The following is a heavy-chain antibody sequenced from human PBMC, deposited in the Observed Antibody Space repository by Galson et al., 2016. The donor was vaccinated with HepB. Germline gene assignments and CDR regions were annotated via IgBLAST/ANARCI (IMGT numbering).Heavy chain of an antibody. CDR1: GVTFSSLS. Sequence: SLRLSCAVSGVTFSSLSMNRVRQAPGKGLEWVSYLPSENNIKHYADSVRGRFTISRDNAKNSLYLQMNSLRVEDTAVYYCACNRRGVFLLDCWGQGTLVTVSS. D-gene: IGHD3-10*01. CDR2: LPSENNIK. J-gene: IGHJ4*02. CDR3: ACNRRGVFLLDC. V-gene: IGHV3-48*01.